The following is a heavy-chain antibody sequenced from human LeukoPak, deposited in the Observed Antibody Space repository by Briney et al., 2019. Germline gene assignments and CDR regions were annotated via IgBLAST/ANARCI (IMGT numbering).Heavy chain of an antibody. CDR1: GGSINNYY. CDR2: SYYSGDT. V-gene: IGHV4-59*08. J-gene: IGHJ4*02. CDR3: AGAYCGGDCYSSGILHN. Sequence: SETLSLTCTVSGGSINNYYWNWIRQPPGKGLEWIGYSYYSGDTNYNPSLKSRVTILVDTSKNQVSLKLSSVTAADTAVYYCAGAYCGGDCYSSGILHNWGLGTLVTVSS. D-gene: IGHD2-21*02.